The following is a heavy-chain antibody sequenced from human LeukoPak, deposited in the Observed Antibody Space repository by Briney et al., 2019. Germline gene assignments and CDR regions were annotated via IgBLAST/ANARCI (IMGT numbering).Heavy chain of an antibody. CDR3: ARLHRNIAATKYYFDY. J-gene: IGHJ4*02. Sequence: SETLSLTCTVSGSSISSSSYYWGWIRQPPGKGLEWIGSIYYSGSTYYNPSLKSRVTISVDTSKNQFSLKLSSVTAADTAVYYCARLHRNIAATKYYFDYWGQGTLVTVSS. D-gene: IGHD6-13*01. CDR2: IYYSGST. CDR1: GSSISSSSYY. V-gene: IGHV4-39*01.